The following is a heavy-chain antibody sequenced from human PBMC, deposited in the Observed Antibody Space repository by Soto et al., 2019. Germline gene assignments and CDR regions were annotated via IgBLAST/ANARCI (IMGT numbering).Heavy chain of an antibody. Sequence: QVQLVQSGAEVKKPGASVKVSCKASGYTFTSYAMHWVRQAPGQRLEWMGWINAGNGNTKYSQKFQDRVTITRDTSATTAYMELSSLRSEDTAVYYCARSTGRYYVWFDPWGQGTLVIVSS. CDR1: GYTFTSYA. D-gene: IGHD1-26*01. CDR3: ARSTGRYYVWFDP. J-gene: IGHJ5*02. V-gene: IGHV1-3*01. CDR2: INAGNGNT.